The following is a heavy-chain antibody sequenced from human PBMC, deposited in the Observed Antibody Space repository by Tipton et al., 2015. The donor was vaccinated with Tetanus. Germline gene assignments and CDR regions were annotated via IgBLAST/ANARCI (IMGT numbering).Heavy chain of an antibody. CDR1: GYTFTHYG. CDR3: ARGGGRGPLVFFEP. Sequence: QLVQSGAEVKKPGASVKVSCKASGYTFTHYGVNWVRQAPGQGLEGMGWISPFNNNINYAEKFQGRLTMTTDRSTSTVYMELMSLVSDAPAVYSCARGGGRGPLVFFEPWGQGTLVTFSS. V-gene: IGHV1-18*01. J-gene: IGHJ5*02. CDR2: ISPFNNNI. D-gene: IGHD6-6*01.